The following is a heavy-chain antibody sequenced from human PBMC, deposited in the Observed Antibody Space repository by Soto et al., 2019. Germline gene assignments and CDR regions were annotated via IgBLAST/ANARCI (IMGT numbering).Heavy chain of an antibody. V-gene: IGHV1-46*01. CDR2: IYPSGGST. Sequence: SVKVSCKASGYTFTNYYMHWVRQAPGQGLEWMGIIYPSGGSTRNAQKFQGRVTMTRDTSTSTVYMELSSLRSEDTAVYYCARDFSGPMDYWGRGTLVTSPQ. CDR1: GYTFTNYY. CDR3: ARDFSGPMDY. D-gene: IGHD3-10*01. J-gene: IGHJ4*02.